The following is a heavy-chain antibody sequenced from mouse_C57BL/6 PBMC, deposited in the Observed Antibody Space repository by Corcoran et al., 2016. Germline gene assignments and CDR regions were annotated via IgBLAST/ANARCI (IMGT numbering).Heavy chain of an antibody. J-gene: IGHJ1*03. CDR3: ARSITTVVGKYFYV. D-gene: IGHD1-1*01. CDR2: IYPGDGDT. V-gene: IGHV1-80*01. Sequence: QVQLQQSGAELVKPGASVKISCKASGYAFSSYWMNWVKQRPGKGLEWIGQIYPGDGDTNYNGKFKGKATLTADKSSSTAYMQLSSLTSEDSAVYFCARSITTVVGKYFYVWGTGTTVTVSS. CDR1: GYAFSSYW.